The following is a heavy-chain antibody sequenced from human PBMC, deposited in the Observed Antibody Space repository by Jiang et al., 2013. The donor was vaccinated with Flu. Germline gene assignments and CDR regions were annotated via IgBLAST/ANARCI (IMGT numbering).Heavy chain of an antibody. CDR3: ASTESPFRPFDY. Sequence: SGGGLVQPGGSLRLSCAASGFTFSDYYMSWIRQAPGKGLEWVSYISSSSSYTNYADSVKGRFTISRDNAKNSLYLQMNSLRAEDTAVYYCASTESPFRPFDYWGQGTLVTVSS. J-gene: IGHJ4*02. V-gene: IGHV3-11*03. CDR2: ISSSSSYT. CDR1: GFTFSDYY. D-gene: IGHD3-3*02.